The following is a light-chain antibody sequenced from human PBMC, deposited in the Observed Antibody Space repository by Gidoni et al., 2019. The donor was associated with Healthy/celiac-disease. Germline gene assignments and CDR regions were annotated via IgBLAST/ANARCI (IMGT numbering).Light chain of an antibody. V-gene: IGKV3-15*01. CDR1: QSVSSN. CDR3: QQYNNWPPCS. CDR2: GAS. J-gene: IGKJ2*04. Sequence: EIVMTQSPATLSVSPGERATLSCRASQSVSSNLAWYQQKPCQAPRLLIYGASTRATGIPARFSGSGSGTEFPLTISSLQSEDFAVYFCQQYNNWPPCSFGQGTKLEIK.